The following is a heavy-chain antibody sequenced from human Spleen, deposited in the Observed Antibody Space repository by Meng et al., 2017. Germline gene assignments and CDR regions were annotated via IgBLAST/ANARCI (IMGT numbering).Heavy chain of an antibody. Sequence: SCTASGLTFGDCALIWFRQAPGKGLEWLGFIRSTARDATPQYAASVQGRFTISKDDSKSIAYLQLNSLRTEDTTVYYCTPDIIVVVVAAPVGWGQGTLVTVSS. CDR2: IRSTARDATP. D-gene: IGHD2-15*01. J-gene: IGHJ4*02. CDR3: TPDIIVVVVAAPVG. V-gene: IGHV3-49*03. CDR1: GLTFGDCA.